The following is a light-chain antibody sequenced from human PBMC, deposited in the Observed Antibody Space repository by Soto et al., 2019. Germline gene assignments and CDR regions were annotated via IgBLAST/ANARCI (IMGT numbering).Light chain of an antibody. CDR1: QGIGVY. CDR3: QKYNSSRLT. J-gene: IGKJ4*01. CDR2: DAS. Sequence: DILMTQSPSSLSSSLGDRVTITCRASQGIGVYLAGFHQKPGNVPQLLIYDASTWQSEVPSRFSGSGSGTDFTLTITSLQPEDVATYYCQKYNSSRLTFGGGTNVEIK. V-gene: IGKV1-27*01.